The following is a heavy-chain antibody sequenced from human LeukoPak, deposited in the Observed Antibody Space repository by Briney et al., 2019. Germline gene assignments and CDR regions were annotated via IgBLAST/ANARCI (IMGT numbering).Heavy chain of an antibody. V-gene: IGHV4-59*08. D-gene: IGHD5-12*01. J-gene: IGHJ4*02. CDR3: ARLDSGYGKYYFDY. CDR1: GGSINSYC. Sequence: SETLSLTCTVSGGSINSYCWSWIRQPPGKGLEWIGYIYHRGSTNYNSSLKSRVSISVDTSKNQFYLKLTSVTAADTAVYYCARLDSGYGKYYFDYWGQGTLVTVSS. CDR2: IYHRGST.